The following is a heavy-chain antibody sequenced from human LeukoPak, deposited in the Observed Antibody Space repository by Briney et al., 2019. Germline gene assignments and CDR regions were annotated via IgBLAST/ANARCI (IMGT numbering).Heavy chain of an antibody. V-gene: IGHV4-4*02. CDR3: SRENGAFSPFGY. Sequence: SRTLSLTCGVSGGSITSTNWWSWVRQPPGQGLEWIGEVSLSGLTNYNPSLSSRVIMALDTSKNHLSLHLTSVTAADTAVYYCSRENGAFSPFGYWGQGYLATVLS. J-gene: IGHJ4*02. CDR2: VSLSGLT. CDR1: GGSITSTNW. D-gene: IGHD2-8*01.